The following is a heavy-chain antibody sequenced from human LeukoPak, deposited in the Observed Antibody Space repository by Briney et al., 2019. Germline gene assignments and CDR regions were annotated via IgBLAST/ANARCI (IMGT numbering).Heavy chain of an antibody. CDR3: ARVKLRSYAFDI. V-gene: IGHV1-69*13. CDR2: IIPIFGTA. D-gene: IGHD3-10*01. CDR1: GGTFSSYA. Sequence: SVKVSCKVSGGTFSSYAISWVRQAPGQGLEWMGGIIPIFGTANYAQKFQGRVTITADESTSTAYMELSRLRAEDTAVYYCARVKLRSYAFDIWGQGTMVTVTS. J-gene: IGHJ3*02.